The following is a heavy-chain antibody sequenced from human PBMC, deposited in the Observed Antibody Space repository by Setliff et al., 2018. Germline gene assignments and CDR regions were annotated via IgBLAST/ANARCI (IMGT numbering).Heavy chain of an antibody. CDR1: GFTFSSDP. Sequence: GGSLRLSCAASGFTFSSDPMSWVRQAPGKGLEWLADIKQDGSTKYYLDSVKGRFTISRDNAKRSLYLQMNGLRADDTGVYYCVRDDADNYDAFDNWGQGTLVTVSS. CDR2: IKQDGSTK. J-gene: IGHJ3*02. D-gene: IGHD3-22*01. CDR3: VRDDADNYDAFDN. V-gene: IGHV3-7*01.